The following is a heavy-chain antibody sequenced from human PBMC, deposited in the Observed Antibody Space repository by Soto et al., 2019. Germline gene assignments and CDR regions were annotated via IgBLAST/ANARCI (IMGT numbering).Heavy chain of an antibody. V-gene: IGHV3-33*01. Sequence: WWSLRLSCSASVFYFSGYGMHWFRQAPGKGLEWVAVIWYDGSNKYYADSVKGRFTISRDNSKNTLYLQMNSLRAEDTAVYYCARELYVWGSYRDYYGMDVWGQGTTVTVSS. CDR2: IWYDGSNK. J-gene: IGHJ6*02. CDR3: ARELYVWGSYRDYYGMDV. CDR1: VFYFSGYG. D-gene: IGHD3-16*02.